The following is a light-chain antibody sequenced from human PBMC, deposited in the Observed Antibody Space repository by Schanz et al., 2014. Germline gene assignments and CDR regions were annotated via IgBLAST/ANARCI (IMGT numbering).Light chain of an antibody. CDR3: CSYAARNKWV. Sequence: QSVLTQPPSASGTPGQRVTISCSGSSSNIGSNTVNWYQQLPGTAPKLLIYSNNQRPSGVPDRFSGSKSGNTAFLTVSGLQAEDEGDYYCCSYAARNKWVFGGGTKVTVL. V-gene: IGLV1-44*01. CDR2: SNN. J-gene: IGLJ3*02. CDR1: SSNIGSNT.